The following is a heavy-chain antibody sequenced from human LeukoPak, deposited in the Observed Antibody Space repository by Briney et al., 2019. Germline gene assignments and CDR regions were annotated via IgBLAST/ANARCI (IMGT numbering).Heavy chain of an antibody. Sequence: PGGSLRLSCAASGFTFSSYSMNWVRQAPGKGLERVSSISSSSSYIYYADSVKGRFTISRDNAKDSLYLQMNSLRAEDTAVYYCARGVIESNYDHRLDYWGQGTLVTVSS. V-gene: IGHV3-21*01. J-gene: IGHJ4*02. CDR2: ISSSSSYI. CDR3: ARGVIESNYDHRLDY. CDR1: GFTFSSYS. D-gene: IGHD4-11*01.